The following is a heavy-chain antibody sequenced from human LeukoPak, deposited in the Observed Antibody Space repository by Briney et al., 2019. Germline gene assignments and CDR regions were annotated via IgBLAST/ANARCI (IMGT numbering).Heavy chain of an antibody. CDR1: GFTFSSYA. V-gene: IGHV3-23*01. J-gene: IGHJ6*02. CDR2: ISGSGGST. D-gene: IGHD3-3*01. CDR3: AKGSSFWSGYYTPFYYYYYYGMDV. Sequence: GGSLRLSCAASGFTFSSYAMSWVRQAPGKGLEWVSAISGSGGSTYYADSVKGRLTISRDNSKNTLYLQMNSLRAEDTAVYYCAKGSSFWSGYYTPFYYYYYYGMDVWGQGTTVTVSS.